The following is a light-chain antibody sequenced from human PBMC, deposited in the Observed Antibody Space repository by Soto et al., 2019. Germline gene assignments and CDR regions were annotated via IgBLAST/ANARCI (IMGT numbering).Light chain of an antibody. J-gene: IGKJ1*01. V-gene: IGKV3-20*01. CDR2: GAT. CDR3: QQYGSSPTT. CDR1: QTVLNNY. Sequence: EIALTKPPGTLSLSPGERSTLSCRASQTVLNNYLTWYQQKPGQAPRRLIFGATIRATGIPDRFSGSGSETDFTLTISRLEPEDFAVYYCQQYGSSPTTFGQGTKVDIK.